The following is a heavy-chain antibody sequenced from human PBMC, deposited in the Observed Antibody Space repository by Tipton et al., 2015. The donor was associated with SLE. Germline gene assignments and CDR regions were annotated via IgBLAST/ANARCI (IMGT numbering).Heavy chain of an antibody. J-gene: IGHJ4*02. CDR1: GFNFRSYW. V-gene: IGHV3-74*01. CDR3: GRDLGGVAAY. D-gene: IGHD2-15*01. CDR2: TDEYGRIT. Sequence: SLRLSCTASGFNFRSYWMHWVRQDPEKGMVWVARTDEYGRITNYADSVTGRFTISRDNARNTLYLQMNSLRAEDTGVYYCGRDLGGVAAYWGQGALVTVSS.